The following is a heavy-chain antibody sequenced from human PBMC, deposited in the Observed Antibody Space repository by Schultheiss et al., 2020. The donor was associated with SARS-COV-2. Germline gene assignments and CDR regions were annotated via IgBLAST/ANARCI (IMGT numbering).Heavy chain of an antibody. CDR3: ARPPIAVAGTGWFDP. V-gene: IGHV3-21*01. CDR2: ISSSSSYI. Sequence: GGSLRLSCAASGFTFSSYGMHWVRQAPGKGLEWVSSISSSSSYIYYADSVKGRFTISRDNAKNSLYLQMNSLRAEDTAVYHCARPPIAVAGTGWFDPWGQGTLVTVSS. D-gene: IGHD6-19*01. CDR1: GFTFSSYG. J-gene: IGHJ5*02.